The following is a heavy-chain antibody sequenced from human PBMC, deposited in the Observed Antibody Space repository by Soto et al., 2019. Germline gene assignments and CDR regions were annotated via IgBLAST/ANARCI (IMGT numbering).Heavy chain of an antibody. J-gene: IGHJ6*02. V-gene: IGHV4-59*01. D-gene: IGHD5-18*01. CDR3: ARDRRRTAMVKPYYYYGMDV. CDR2: IYYSGST. Sequence: QVQLQESGPGLVKPSETLSLTCTVSGGSISSYYWSWIRQPPGKGLEWIGYIYYSGSTNYNPSLKSRVTISVDTSKNQFSLKLRSVTAADTAVYYCARDRRRTAMVKPYYYYGMDVWGQGTTVTVSS. CDR1: GGSISSYY.